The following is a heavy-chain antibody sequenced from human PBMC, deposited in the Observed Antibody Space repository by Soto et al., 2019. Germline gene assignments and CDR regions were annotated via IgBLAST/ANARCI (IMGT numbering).Heavy chain of an antibody. CDR1: GFTVSSNY. CDR3: ARDLSSDYGMDV. CDR2: IYSGGST. J-gene: IGHJ6*02. V-gene: IGHV3-66*01. Sequence: EVQLVESGGGLVQPGGSLRLSCAASGFTVSSNYMSWVRQAPGKGLEWVSVIYSGGSTYYADSVKGRFTISRDNSKNTLYLQMNSLRAEDTAVYYGARDLSSDYGMDVWGQGTTVTVSS.